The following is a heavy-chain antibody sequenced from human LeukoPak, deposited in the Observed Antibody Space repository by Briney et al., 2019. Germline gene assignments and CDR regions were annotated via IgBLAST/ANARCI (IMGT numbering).Heavy chain of an antibody. CDR3: ARESTKYCSSTSCKEAFYNWFDP. J-gene: IGHJ5*02. D-gene: IGHD2-2*01. CDR2: IYYSGST. V-gene: IGHV4-59*01. Sequence: PSETLSLTCTVSGDSISSYYWSWIRQPPGKGLEWIGYIYYSGSTKYNPSLKSRVTISVDTSKNQFSLKLSSVTAADTAVYYCARESTKYCSSTSCKEAFYNWFDPWGQGTLVTVSS. CDR1: GDSISSYY.